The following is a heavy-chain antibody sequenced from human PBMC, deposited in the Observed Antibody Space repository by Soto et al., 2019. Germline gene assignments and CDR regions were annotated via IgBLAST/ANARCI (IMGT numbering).Heavy chain of an antibody. D-gene: IGHD3-22*01. CDR3: ANMVTGLGGYLLDCFDP. CDR2: ISGSGGST. V-gene: IGHV3-23*01. CDR1: GFTFSSYA. Sequence: LRLSCAASGFTFSSYAMSWVRQAPGKGLEWVSAISGSGGSTYYADSVKGRFTISRDNSKNTLYLQMNSLRAEDTAVYYCANMVTGLGGYLLDCFDPCGQGPLLTVS. J-gene: IGHJ5*02.